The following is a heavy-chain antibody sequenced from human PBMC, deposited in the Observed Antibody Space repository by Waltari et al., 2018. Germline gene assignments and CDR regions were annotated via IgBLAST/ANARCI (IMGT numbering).Heavy chain of an antibody. CDR1: GYTFPGYS. CDR3: ARDYYSSGSFDY. CDR2: ISYDGSNK. J-gene: IGHJ4*02. D-gene: IGHD6-19*01. V-gene: IGHV3-30*01. Sequence: QVQLVQSGAEVKKPGASVKVSCKASGYTFPGYSMHWVRQAPGKGLEWVAVISYDGSNKYYADSVKGRFTISRDNSKNTLYLQMNSLRAEDTAVYYCARDYYSSGSFDYWGQGTLVTVSS.